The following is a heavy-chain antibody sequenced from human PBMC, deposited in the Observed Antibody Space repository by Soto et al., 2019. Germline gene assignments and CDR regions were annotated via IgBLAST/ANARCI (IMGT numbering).Heavy chain of an antibody. CDR2: INPSGGST. CDR1: GYTFTSYY. Sequence: ASVKVSCKASGYTFTSYYMHWVRQAPGQGLEWMGIINPSGGSTSYAQKFQGRVTMTRDTSTSTVYMELSSLRSEDTAVYYCARENREYSGYDSEYFQHWGQGTLVTVSS. V-gene: IGHV1-46*03. CDR3: ARENREYSGYDSEYFQH. D-gene: IGHD5-12*01. J-gene: IGHJ1*01.